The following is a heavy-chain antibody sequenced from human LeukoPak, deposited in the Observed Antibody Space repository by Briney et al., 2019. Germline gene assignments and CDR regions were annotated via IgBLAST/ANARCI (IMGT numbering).Heavy chain of an antibody. CDR2: VSYDGSNK. Sequence: PGGSLRLSCAASGFTFSSYAMHWVRQAPGKGLEWVAVVSYDGSNKYYADSVKGRFTISRDNSKNTLYLQMNSLRAEDTAVYYCARDGISYDILTGLDYWGQGTLVTVS. CDR3: ARDGISYDILTGLDY. D-gene: IGHD3-9*01. V-gene: IGHV3-30-3*01. J-gene: IGHJ4*02. CDR1: GFTFSSYA.